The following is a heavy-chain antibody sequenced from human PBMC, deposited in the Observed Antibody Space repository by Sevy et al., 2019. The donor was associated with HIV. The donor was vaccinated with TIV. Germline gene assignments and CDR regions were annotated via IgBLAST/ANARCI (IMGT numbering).Heavy chain of an antibody. Sequence: GGSLRLSCAASGFTFSSYAMNWVRQAPGKGLERVSAISHSGGSTYYADSVKGRFTISRDNSKNTLYLQMNSLRAEDTAVYYCAKGTLVVPAVIYYYYGMDVWGQGTTVTVSS. J-gene: IGHJ6*02. CDR3: AKGTLVVPAVIYYYYGMDV. D-gene: IGHD2-2*02. V-gene: IGHV3-23*01. CDR2: ISHSGGST. CDR1: GFTFSSYA.